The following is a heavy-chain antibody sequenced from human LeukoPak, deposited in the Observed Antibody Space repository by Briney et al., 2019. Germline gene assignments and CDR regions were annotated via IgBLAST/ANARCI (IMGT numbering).Heavy chain of an antibody. V-gene: IGHV3-53*04. D-gene: IGHD5-24*01. J-gene: IGHJ4*02. CDR3: ARGTRDGRDY. CDR1: GFNFNSYD. CDR2: IYSGGST. Sequence: GGSLRLSCEASGFNFNSYDLNWVRQAPGKGLEWVSVIYSGGSTYYADSVKGRFTISRHNSKNTLYLQMNSLRAEDTAVYYCARGTRDGRDYWGQGTLVTVSS.